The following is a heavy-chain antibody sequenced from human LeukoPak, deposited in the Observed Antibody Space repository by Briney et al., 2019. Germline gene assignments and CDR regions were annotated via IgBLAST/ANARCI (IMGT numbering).Heavy chain of an antibody. J-gene: IGHJ5*02. CDR3: ARAGYSYGYMFDP. CDR2: ISSSSSTI. Sequence: GGSPRLSCAASGFTFSSYSMNWVREAPGMGLEWVSYISSSSSTIYYADSVKGRFTISRDNAKNSLYLQMNSLRAEDTAVYYCARAGYSYGYMFDPWGQGTPVTVSS. CDR1: GFTFSSYS. V-gene: IGHV3-48*01. D-gene: IGHD5-18*01.